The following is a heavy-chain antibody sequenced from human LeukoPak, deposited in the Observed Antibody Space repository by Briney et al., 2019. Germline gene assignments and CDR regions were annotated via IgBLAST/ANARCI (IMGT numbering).Heavy chain of an antibody. V-gene: IGHV4-34*01. D-gene: IGHD3-22*01. CDR2: INHSGST. J-gene: IGHJ4*02. CDR3: ARGQGLQDSILKYYFDY. CDR1: GGSFSGYY. Sequence: TSETLSLTCAVYGGSFSGYYWSWIRQPPGKGLEWIGEINHSGSTNYNPSLKSRVTISVDTSKNQFSLKLSSVTAADTAVYYCARGQGLQDSILKYYFDYWGQGTLVTVSS.